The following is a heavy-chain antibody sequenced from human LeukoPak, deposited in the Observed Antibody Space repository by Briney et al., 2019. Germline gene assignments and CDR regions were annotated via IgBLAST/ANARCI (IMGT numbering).Heavy chain of an antibody. V-gene: IGHV1-2*02. CDR2: INPNSGGT. J-gene: IGHJ4*02. CDR1: GYTFTCYY. Sequence: ASVKVSCKASGYTFTCYYMHWVRQAPGQGLEWMGWINPNSGGTNYAQKFQGRVTMTRDTSISTAYMELSRLRSDDTAVYYCARDKIIGVPAAILNNWGQGTLVTVSS. D-gene: IGHD2-2*02. CDR3: ARDKIIGVPAAILNN.